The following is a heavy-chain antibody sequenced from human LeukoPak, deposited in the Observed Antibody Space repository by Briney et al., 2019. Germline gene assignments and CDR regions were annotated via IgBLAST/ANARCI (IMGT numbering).Heavy chain of an antibody. CDR1: GFTFSNYS. CDR3: AREGSGYYMDV. CDR2: ISRSSSYI. J-gene: IGHJ6*03. D-gene: IGHD3-10*01. Sequence: GGSLRLSCAASGFTFSNYSMNWVRQAPGKGLEWVSSISRSSSYIYYADSVKGRFTISRDNAKNSLYLQMNSLRAADTSVSYCAREGSGYYMDVWGKGTTVTVSS. V-gene: IGHV3-21*01.